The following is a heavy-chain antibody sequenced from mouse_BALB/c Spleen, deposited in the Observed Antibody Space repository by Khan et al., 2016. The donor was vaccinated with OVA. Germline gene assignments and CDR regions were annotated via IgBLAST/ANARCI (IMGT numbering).Heavy chain of an antibody. Sequence: EVQLQESGPELMKPGASVKISCKASGYSFTSYYIHWVMESHGKSLEWIGYIDPFSGDTTYNQKFKGKATLTVDKSSSTAYILLSNLTSEDSAVYYSTRHGDVAWFTYWGQGTLVTVSA. J-gene: IGHJ3*01. V-gene: IGHV1S135*01. CDR1: GYSFTSYY. CDR2: IDPFSGDT. CDR3: TRHGDVAWFTY. D-gene: IGHD2-13*01.